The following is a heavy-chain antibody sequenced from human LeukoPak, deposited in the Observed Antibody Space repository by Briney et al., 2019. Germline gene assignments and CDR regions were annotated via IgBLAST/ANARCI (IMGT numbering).Heavy chain of an antibody. CDR2: VNSIGST. V-gene: IGHV4-61*02. CDR1: GGSISSGSYY. CDR3: ARENYDFWSGYYYYFDY. J-gene: IGHJ4*02. Sequence: PSQTLSLTCTVSGGSISSGSYYWSWIRQPAGKGLDWIGSVNSIGSTNYNPSLNSRVTISVATSKNQFSLKLSSVTAADTAVYYCARENYDFWSGYYYYFDYWGQRTLVTVSS. D-gene: IGHD3-3*01.